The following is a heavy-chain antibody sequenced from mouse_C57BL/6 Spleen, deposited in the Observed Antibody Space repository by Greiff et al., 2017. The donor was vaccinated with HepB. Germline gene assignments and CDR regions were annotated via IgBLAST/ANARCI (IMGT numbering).Heavy chain of an antibody. V-gene: IGHV3-6*01. Sequence: DVQLQESGPGLVKPSQSLSLTCSVTGYSITSGYYWNWIRQFPGNKLEWMGYISYDGSNNYNPSLKNRISITRDTSKNQFFLKLNSVTTEDTATYYCARDYYGSSGWFAYWGQGTLVTVSA. D-gene: IGHD1-1*01. CDR3: ARDYYGSSGWFAY. CDR1: GYSITSGYY. CDR2: ISYDGSN. J-gene: IGHJ3*01.